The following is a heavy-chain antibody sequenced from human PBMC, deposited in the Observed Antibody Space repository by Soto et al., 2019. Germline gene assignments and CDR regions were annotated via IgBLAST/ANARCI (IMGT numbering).Heavy chain of an antibody. CDR3: ARLPYYDFWSVDLGDAFDI. Sequence: SVKVSCKASGGTFSSYTISWVRQAPGQGLEWMGRIIPILGIANYAQKFQGRVTITADKSTSTAYMELSSLRSEDTAVYYCARLPYYDFWSVDLGDAFDIWGQGTMVTVSS. J-gene: IGHJ3*02. CDR1: GGTFSSYT. D-gene: IGHD3-3*01. CDR2: IIPILGIA. V-gene: IGHV1-69*02.